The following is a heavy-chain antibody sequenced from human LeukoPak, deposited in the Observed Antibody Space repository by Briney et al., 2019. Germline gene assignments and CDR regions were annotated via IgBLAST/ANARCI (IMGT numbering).Heavy chain of an antibody. D-gene: IGHD3-3*01. V-gene: IGHV3-53*05. J-gene: IGHJ6*03. CDR2: IYSGGST. CDR1: GGSISSYY. Sequence: QPSETLSLTCTVSGGSISSYYWSWVRQAPGKGLEWVSVIYSGGSTYYADSVKGRFTISRDNSKNTLYLQMNSLRAEDTAVYYCARDSGAYYDFWSGYYNNYYYYYMDVWGKGTTVTVSS. CDR3: ARDSGAYYDFWSGYYNNYYYYYMDV.